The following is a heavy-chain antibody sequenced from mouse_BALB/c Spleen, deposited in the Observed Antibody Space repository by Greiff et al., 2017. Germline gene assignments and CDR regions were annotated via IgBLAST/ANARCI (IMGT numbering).Heavy chain of an antibody. V-gene: IGHV1-4*01. Sequence: QVQLQQSGAELARPGASVKMSCKASGYTFTSYTMHWVKQRPGQGLEWIGYINPSSGYTNYNQKFKDKATLTADKSSSTAYMQLSSLTSEDSAVYYWARQDIYYGNYGGAMDYWGQGTSVTVSS. CDR1: GYTFTSYT. J-gene: IGHJ4*01. CDR2: INPSSGYT. CDR3: ARQDIYYGNYGGAMDY. D-gene: IGHD2-1*01.